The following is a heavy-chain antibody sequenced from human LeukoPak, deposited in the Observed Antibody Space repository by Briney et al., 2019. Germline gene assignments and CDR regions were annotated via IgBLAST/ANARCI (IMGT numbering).Heavy chain of an antibody. CDR2: ISTSASGSTL. Sequence: GGSLRLSCAASGFTFTNYHMTWIRQAPGKGLEWISFISTSASGSTLYYADSVKGPFTISRDDANKSLSLQMNSLRVEDTAVYYCGGLAPHFADYWGRGTLVAVSS. J-gene: IGHJ4*02. V-gene: IGHV3-11*04. CDR1: GFTFTNYH. CDR3: GGLAPHFADY. D-gene: IGHD3-3*02.